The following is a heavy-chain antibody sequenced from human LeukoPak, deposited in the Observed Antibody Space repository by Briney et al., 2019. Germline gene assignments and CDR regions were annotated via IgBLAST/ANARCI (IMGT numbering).Heavy chain of an antibody. CDR2: MNPNSGNT. V-gene: IGHV1-8*01. Sequence: ASVKVSCKASGYTFTSYDINWVRQATGQGLEWMGWMNPNSGNTGYAQKFQGRVTMTRNTSISTAYMELSSLRSEDTAVYYCARVRGYCSSTSYYAYEGDWFDPWGQGTLVTVSS. J-gene: IGHJ5*02. D-gene: IGHD2-2*01. CDR1: GYTFTSYD. CDR3: ARVRGYCSSTSYYAYEGDWFDP.